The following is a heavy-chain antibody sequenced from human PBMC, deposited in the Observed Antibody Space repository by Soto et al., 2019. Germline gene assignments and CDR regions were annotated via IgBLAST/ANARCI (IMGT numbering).Heavy chain of an antibody. V-gene: IGHV3-7*01. CDR2: IKMDASEK. D-gene: IGHD3-10*01. CDR3: ARDSGYGSGASVKHYLDY. CDR1: GXTVGSYC. J-gene: IGHJ4*01. Sequence: GSLRLSCAASGXTVGSYCMRWVRQDPGKGLAWWATIKMDASEKKYVDSVTGRFHMSRDNAKNSLHPQMASLRAAHTAVYDWARDSGYGSGASVKHYLDYWGHGTLGPVS.